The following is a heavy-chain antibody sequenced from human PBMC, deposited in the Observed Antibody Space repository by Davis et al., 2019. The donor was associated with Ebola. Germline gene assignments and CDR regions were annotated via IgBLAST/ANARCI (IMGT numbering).Heavy chain of an antibody. CDR1: GFTFSDYY. CDR3: AKDWRGYSYGTPSSMDV. D-gene: IGHD5-18*01. CDR2: IVGGGSST. Sequence: GGSLRLSCAASGFTFSDYYMSWIRQAPGKGLVWVSGIVGGGSSTYYADSVKGRFTISRDNSKNTLYLQMNSLRAEDTAVYYCAKDWRGYSYGTPSSMDVWGQGTTVTVSS. V-gene: IGHV3-23*01. J-gene: IGHJ6*02.